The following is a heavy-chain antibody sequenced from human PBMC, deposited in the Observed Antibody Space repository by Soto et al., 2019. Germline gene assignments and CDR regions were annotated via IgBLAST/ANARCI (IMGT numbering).Heavy chain of an antibody. D-gene: IGHD3-10*01. V-gene: IGHV4-30-2*01. Sequence: SETLSLTCTVSGGSISSSSYSWSWIRQPPGKGLEWIGYMYHSGSTYYNPSLKSRVTISIDRSKNQFSLKLSSVTAADTAVYYCARVWGGAFDIWGQGTMVTVSS. J-gene: IGHJ3*02. CDR3: ARVWGGAFDI. CDR2: MYHSGST. CDR1: GGSISSSSYS.